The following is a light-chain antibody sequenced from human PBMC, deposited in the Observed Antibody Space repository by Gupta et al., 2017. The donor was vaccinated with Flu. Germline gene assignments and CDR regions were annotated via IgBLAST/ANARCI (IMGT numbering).Light chain of an antibody. CDR1: QSVANY. V-gene: IGKV3-11*01. Sequence: PTILSLSPGDRATLSCRASQSVANYLAWYQQKPGQAPRLLISDASSRATGIPARFSGSGSGTDFTLTISSRQPEDFALYYCQQRSSWPITFGQGTQLEIK. CDR2: DAS. J-gene: IGKJ5*01. CDR3: QQRSSWPIT.